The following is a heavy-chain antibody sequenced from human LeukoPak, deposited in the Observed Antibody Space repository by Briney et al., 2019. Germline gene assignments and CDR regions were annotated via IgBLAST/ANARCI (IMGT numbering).Heavy chain of an antibody. CDR3: ARESRYCSSTSCYRPEDY. D-gene: IGHD2-2*01. V-gene: IGHV3-74*01. CDR2: INTDGSST. CDR1: GFTFSSYW. Sequence: SGGSLRLSCAASGFTFSSYWMHWVRQAPGKGLMWVSRINTDGSSTTYADSVKGRFTISRDSAKNTLYLQMNSLRAEDTAVYYCARESRYCSSTSCYRPEDYWGQGTLVTVSS. J-gene: IGHJ4*02.